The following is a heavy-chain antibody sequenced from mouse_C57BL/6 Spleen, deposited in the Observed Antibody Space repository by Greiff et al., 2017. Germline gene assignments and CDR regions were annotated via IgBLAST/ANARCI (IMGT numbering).Heavy chain of an antibody. J-gene: IGHJ4*01. V-gene: IGHV1-52*01. Sequence: QVQLQQSGAELVRPGSSVKLSCKASGYNFTSYWMHWVKQRPIQGLDWIGNIAPSDSETHYTPKFKDKATLTVDKSSSTAYMHRSSLTSEDSAGYYCARSVLRDYAMWYGGLGSSVTVSP. CDR1: GYNFTSYW. CDR2: IAPSDSET. D-gene: IGHD1-1*01. CDR3: ARSVLRDYAMWY.